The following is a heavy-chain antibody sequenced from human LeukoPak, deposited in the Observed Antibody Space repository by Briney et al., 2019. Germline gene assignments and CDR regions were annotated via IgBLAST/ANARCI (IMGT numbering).Heavy chain of an antibody. Sequence: PGGSLRLSCAASGFTVSSNYMSWVRQAPGKGLEWVSLFYRGGSTYYADSVTGRFTISRDYSKNALCLHMNSLRAEDTAVYYCARVRRLGSDFDYWGQGTLVTVSS. CDR1: GFTVSSNY. D-gene: IGHD3-10*01. CDR3: ARVRRLGSDFDY. CDR2: FYRGGST. J-gene: IGHJ4*02. V-gene: IGHV3-66*01.